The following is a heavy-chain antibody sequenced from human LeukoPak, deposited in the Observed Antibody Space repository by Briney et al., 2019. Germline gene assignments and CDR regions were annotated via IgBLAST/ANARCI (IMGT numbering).Heavy chain of an antibody. CDR2: IGGSDGRT. CDR3: ATGAASSGWLSHDH. D-gene: IGHD6-19*01. J-gene: IGHJ4*02. Sequence: GGSLRLSCAASGFTFSTYAMSWVRQAPGKGLEWVSLIGGSDGRTRYADSVKGRFTISRDNSKNTLYLEMNSLRAEDTAVYYCATGAASSGWLSHDHWGQGTLVTVSS. CDR1: GFTFSTYA. V-gene: IGHV3-23*01.